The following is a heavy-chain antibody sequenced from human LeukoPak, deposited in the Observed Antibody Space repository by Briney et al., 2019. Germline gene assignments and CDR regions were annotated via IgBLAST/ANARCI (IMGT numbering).Heavy chain of an antibody. CDR3: ARQFARIAAAASFDY. CDR2: IYPGDSDT. J-gene: IGHJ4*02. CDR1: GYSFTSYW. Sequence: GESPKISCKGSGYSFTSYWIGWVRQMPGKGLEWMGIIYPGDSDTRYSPSFQGQVTISADKSISTAYLQWSSLKASDTAMYYCARQFARIAAAASFDYWGQGTLVTVSS. V-gene: IGHV5-51*01. D-gene: IGHD6-13*01.